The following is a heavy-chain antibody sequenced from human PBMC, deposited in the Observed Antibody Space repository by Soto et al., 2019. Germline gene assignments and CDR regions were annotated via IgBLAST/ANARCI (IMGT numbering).Heavy chain of an antibody. CDR1: GFSFSSYE. CDR3: ARGPAAAGFDY. Sequence: PVGALILSCAASGFSFSSYEMNWIRHAPGTGLEWVSYSSSCGSTIYYEDSVKGRFTISRDNAKYSLTLKMDSLTAEDTAVYYCARGPAAAGFDYWGQGTLVTVSS. CDR2: SSSCGSTI. D-gene: IGHD6-13*01. V-gene: IGHV3-48*03. J-gene: IGHJ4*02.